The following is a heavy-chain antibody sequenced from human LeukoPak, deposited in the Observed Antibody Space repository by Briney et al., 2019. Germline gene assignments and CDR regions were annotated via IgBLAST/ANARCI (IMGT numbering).Heavy chain of an antibody. J-gene: IGHJ6*02. Sequence: GGSLRLSCAASGFTFSSYWMHWVRQAPGKGLVWVSRINSDGSSTSYADSVKGRFTISRDNAKNTLYLQMNSLRAEDTAVYYCARDLRLEFGELLTPYYYYYGMDVWGQGTTVTVSS. V-gene: IGHV3-74*01. D-gene: IGHD3-10*01. CDR2: INSDGSST. CDR1: GFTFSSYW. CDR3: ARDLRLEFGELLTPYYYYYGMDV.